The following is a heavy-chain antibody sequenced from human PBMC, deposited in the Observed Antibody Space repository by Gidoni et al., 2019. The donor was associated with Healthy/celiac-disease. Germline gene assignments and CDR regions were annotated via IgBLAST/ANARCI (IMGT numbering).Heavy chain of an antibody. J-gene: IGHJ4*02. CDR3: ARDSGYDWRGFDY. V-gene: IGHV4-61*02. CDR2: IYTSGST. CDR1: CGPISRGSYS. Sequence: QVQLQESGPGLVKPSQTLSLTCTVSCGPISRGSYSWSWIRQPAGKGLEWIGRIYTSGSTNYNPSLKSRVTISVDTSKNQFSLKLSSVTAADTAVYYCARDSGYDWRGFDYWGQGTLVTVSS. D-gene: IGHD5-12*01.